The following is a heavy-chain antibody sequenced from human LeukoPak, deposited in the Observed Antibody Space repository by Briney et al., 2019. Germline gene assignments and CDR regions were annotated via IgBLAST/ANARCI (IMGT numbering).Heavy chain of an antibody. Sequence: GGSLRLSCAVSGFIVSSKYMSWVRQAPGKGLEWVSIIYDGGDTFYADSVKGRFTISRDNSKNTLYLQMNSLRAKDTAVYYCVSDQTSPHGAGYWGQGTLVTVSS. CDR3: VSDQTSPHGAGY. D-gene: IGHD3-10*01. CDR2: IYDGGDT. V-gene: IGHV3-53*01. CDR1: GFIVSSKY. J-gene: IGHJ4*02.